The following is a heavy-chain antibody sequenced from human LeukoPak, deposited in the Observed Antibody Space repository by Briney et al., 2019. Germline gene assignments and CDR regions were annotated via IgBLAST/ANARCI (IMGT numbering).Heavy chain of an antibody. CDR2: IWYDGSNK. CDR1: GFTFSSYG. V-gene: IGHV3-33*01. Sequence: PGGSLRLSCAASGFTFSSYGMHWVRQAPGKGLEWVAVIWYDGSNKYYADSVKGRFTISRDNSKNTLYLQMNSLRAEDTAVYYCARDGLQYGDSPWGQGTLVTVSS. J-gene: IGHJ5*02. D-gene: IGHD4-17*01. CDR3: ARDGLQYGDSP.